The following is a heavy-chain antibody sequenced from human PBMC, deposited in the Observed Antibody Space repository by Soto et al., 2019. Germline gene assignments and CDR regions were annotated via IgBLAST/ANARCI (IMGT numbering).Heavy chain of an antibody. Sequence: GGSLRLSCAASGFTFSDYYMSWIRQAPGKGLEWVSYISSSGSTIYYADSVKGRFTISRDNAKNSLYLQMNSLGAEDTAVYYCAKEEQQLVLFDYWGQGTLVTVSS. D-gene: IGHD6-13*01. J-gene: IGHJ4*02. V-gene: IGHV3-11*01. CDR1: GFTFSDYY. CDR2: ISSSGSTI. CDR3: AKEEQQLVLFDY.